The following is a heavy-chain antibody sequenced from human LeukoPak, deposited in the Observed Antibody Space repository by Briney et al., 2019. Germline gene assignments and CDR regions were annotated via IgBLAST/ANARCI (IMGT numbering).Heavy chain of an antibody. CDR2: IIPIFGTA. Sequence: SVKVSCKASGGTFSIYAISWVRQAPGQGLEWMGGIIPIFGTANYAQKFQGRVTMTRDTSISTAYMELSRLRSDDTAVYYCARVFFVVVVAATWGFSGWFDPWGQGTLVTVSS. D-gene: IGHD2-15*01. CDR1: GGTFSIYA. J-gene: IGHJ5*02. CDR3: ARVFFVVVVAATWGFSGWFDP. V-gene: IGHV1-69*05.